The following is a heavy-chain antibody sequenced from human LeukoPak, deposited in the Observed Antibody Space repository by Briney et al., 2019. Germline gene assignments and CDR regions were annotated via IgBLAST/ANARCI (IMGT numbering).Heavy chain of an antibody. CDR3: ARDGAMVRGVPVYGMDV. Sequence: GGSLRLSCAASGFTFSSYAMHWVRQAPGKGLEWVAVISYDGSNKYYADSVKGRFTISRDNSKNTLYLQMNSLRAEDTAVYYCARDGAMVRGVPVYGMDVWGQGTTVTVSS. D-gene: IGHD3-10*01. CDR2: ISYDGSNK. V-gene: IGHV3-30-3*01. CDR1: GFTFSSYA. J-gene: IGHJ6*02.